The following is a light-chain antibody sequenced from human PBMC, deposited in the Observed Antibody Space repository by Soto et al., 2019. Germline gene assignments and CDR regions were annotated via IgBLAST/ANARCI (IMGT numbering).Light chain of an antibody. CDR1: RGDIGGYNY. Sequence: QSVLTQPASVSASPGQSITISCTGTRGDIGGYNYVSWYQQHPGKAPKLMIYDVYHRPSGVSNRFSASKSGNTASLTISGLQAEDEADYYCSSYTSSTTLVFGTGIKVTVL. V-gene: IGLV2-14*03. CDR3: SSYTSSTTLV. J-gene: IGLJ1*01. CDR2: DVY.